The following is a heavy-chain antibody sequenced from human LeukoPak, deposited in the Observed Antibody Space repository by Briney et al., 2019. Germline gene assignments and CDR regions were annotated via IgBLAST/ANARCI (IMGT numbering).Heavy chain of an antibody. Sequence: LRLSCAASGFTFSDYYMSWTRQAPGKGLEWIGYIYYSGSTYYNPSLKSRVTISVDTSKNQFSLKLSSVTAADTAVYYCARTTLSHDSSSGDAYGGAFDIWGQGTMVTVSS. J-gene: IGHJ3*02. V-gene: IGHV4-31*02. CDR1: GFTFSDYY. D-gene: IGHD6-6*01. CDR3: ARTTLSHDSSSGDAYGGAFDI. CDR2: IYYSGST.